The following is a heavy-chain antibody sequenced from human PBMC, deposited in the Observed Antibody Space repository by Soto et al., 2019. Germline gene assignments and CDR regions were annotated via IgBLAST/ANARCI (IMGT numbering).Heavy chain of an antibody. CDR2: IYYSGST. D-gene: IGHD2-2*01. CDR1: GGSISSGGYY. CDR3: ASGRSITSPYPIGY. Sequence: QVQLQESGPGLVKPSQTLSLTCTVSGGSISSGGYYWSWIRQHPGKGLEWIGYIYYSGSTYYNPSLKRRVTISVDTSKNQFSLKLSAVTAADTAVYYCASGRSITSPYPIGYGGQGPLVTVSS. J-gene: IGHJ4*02. V-gene: IGHV4-31*03.